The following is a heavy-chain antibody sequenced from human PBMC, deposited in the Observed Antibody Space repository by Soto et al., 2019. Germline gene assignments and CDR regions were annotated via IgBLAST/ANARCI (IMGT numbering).Heavy chain of an antibody. CDR1: GFPFNNYR. CDR2: LAHDGGET. J-gene: IGHJ5*02. V-gene: IGHV3-30*03. CDR3: ARYWGSSGWYYGFGP. D-gene: IGHD6-19*01. Sequence: QVQLVEAGGDVVEPGMSLRLSCAASGFPFNNYRMHWVRQAPGKGLDWVAFLAHDGGETYYGDSVRGRFTVSRDGSMNIHHLQMNNLRPEDISVYYCARYWGSSGWYYGFGPWGQGTLVIVSS.